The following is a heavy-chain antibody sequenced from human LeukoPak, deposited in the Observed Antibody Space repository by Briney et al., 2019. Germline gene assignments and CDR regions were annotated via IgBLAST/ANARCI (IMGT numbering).Heavy chain of an antibody. V-gene: IGHV1-2*02. J-gene: IGHJ4*02. D-gene: IGHD3-3*01. CDR1: GYTFTGCY. Sequence: ASVKVSCKASGYTFTGCYMHWVRQAPGQGLEWMGWINANSGGTKYAQKIQRTFSMTRDTSISTAYMEPSRLRSHDTAVYYCARSITILGVAGYYFDYWGQGTLVTASS. CDR3: ARSITILGVAGYYFDY. CDR2: INANSGGT.